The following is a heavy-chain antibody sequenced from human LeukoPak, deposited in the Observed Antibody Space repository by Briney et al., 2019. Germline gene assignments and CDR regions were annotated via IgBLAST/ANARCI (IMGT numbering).Heavy chain of an antibody. Sequence: SETLSLTCTVSGGSISSYYWSWIRQPPGKELEWIGYIYYSESTNYNPSLKSRVTISVDTSKNQFSLKLSSVTAADTAVYYCARGKNGDYSFGRAFDIWGQGTMVTVSS. CDR2: IYYSEST. D-gene: IGHD4-17*01. CDR3: ARGKNGDYSFGRAFDI. CDR1: GGSISSYY. V-gene: IGHV4-59*01. J-gene: IGHJ3*02.